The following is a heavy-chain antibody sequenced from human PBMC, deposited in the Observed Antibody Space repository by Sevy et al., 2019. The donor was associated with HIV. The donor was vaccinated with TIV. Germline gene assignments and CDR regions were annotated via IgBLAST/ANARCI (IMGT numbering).Heavy chain of an antibody. CDR2: HYYNRKT. CDR1: GGSIDSSPYY. Sequence: SETVSLTCTVSGGSIDSSPYYWGWIRQPPGQGLEWIGSHYYNRKTFYTPSLKSRVTISVDTSKNLLSMRVTSVTAADTDIYDCATTPGKMFGIVVPVYYFDSWGQGTLVTVSS. D-gene: IGHD3-3*01. CDR3: ATTPGKMFGIVVPVYYFDS. J-gene: IGHJ4*01. V-gene: IGHV4-39*01.